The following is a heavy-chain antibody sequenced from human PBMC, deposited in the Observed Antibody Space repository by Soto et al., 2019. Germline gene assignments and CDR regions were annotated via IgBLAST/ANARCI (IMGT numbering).Heavy chain of an antibody. CDR1: GGSISSSNW. D-gene: IGHD1-26*01. CDR3: AREVPICDSNGMDV. CDR2: IYHSGST. Sequence: SETLSLTCAVSGGSISSSNWWSWVRQPPGKGLEWIGEIYHSGSTNYNPSLKSRVTISVDKSKNQFSLKLSSVTAADTAVYYCAREVPICDSNGMDVWGQGTTVTVSS. J-gene: IGHJ6*02. V-gene: IGHV4-4*02.